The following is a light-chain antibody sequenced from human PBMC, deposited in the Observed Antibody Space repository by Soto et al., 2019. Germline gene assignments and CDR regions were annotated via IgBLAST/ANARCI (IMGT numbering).Light chain of an antibody. CDR1: SGQSRYA. J-gene: IGLJ2*01. V-gene: IGLV4-69*01. Sequence: QLVLTQSPSASASLGASVKLTCTLSSGQSRYAIAWHQQQPEKGPRYLMNLNSDGSHSKGDGIPDRFSGSSSGAVRYLTISSLQSEDEADYYCQTWGTGTVVFGGGTNLTVL. CDR3: QTWGTGTVV. CDR2: LNSDGSH.